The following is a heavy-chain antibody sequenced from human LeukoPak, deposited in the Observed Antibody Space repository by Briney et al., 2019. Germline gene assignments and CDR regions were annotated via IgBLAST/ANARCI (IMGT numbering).Heavy chain of an antibody. CDR1: GYTFTSYY. CDR2: INPSGGST. D-gene: IGHD3-3*01. J-gene: IGHJ4*02. V-gene: IGHV1-46*01. CDR3: ARGSGYDFWSGPPGY. Sequence: ASVKVSCKASGYTFTSYYMHWVRQAPGQGLEWMGLINPSGGSTSYAQKFQGRVTMTRDTSTSTVYMELSSLRSEDTAVYYCARGSGYDFWSGPPGYWGQGTLVTVSS.